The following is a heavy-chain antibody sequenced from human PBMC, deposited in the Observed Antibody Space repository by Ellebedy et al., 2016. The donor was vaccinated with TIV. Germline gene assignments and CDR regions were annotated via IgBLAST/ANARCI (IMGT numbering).Heavy chain of an antibody. CDR2: INTNTGNP. CDR1: GYTFISYA. J-gene: IGHJ4*02. D-gene: IGHD6-13*01. Sequence: ASVKVSCKASGYTFISYAMNWVRQAPGQGLEWMGWINTNTGNPTYAQGFTGRFVFSLDTSVSTAYVQISSLKAEDTAVYYCVRGAGSSSWIHADYWGQGTLVTVSS. CDR3: VRGAGSSSWIHADY. V-gene: IGHV7-4-1*02.